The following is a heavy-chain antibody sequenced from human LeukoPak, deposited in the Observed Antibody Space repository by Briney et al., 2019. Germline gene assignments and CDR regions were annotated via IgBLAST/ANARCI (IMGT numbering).Heavy chain of an antibody. J-gene: IGHJ5*02. V-gene: IGHV1-69*01. CDR2: IIPIFGTA. D-gene: IGHD6-13*01. CDR1: GGTFSSYA. Sequence: VASVKVSCKASGGTFSSYAISWVRQAPGQGLEWMGGIIPIFGTANYAQKFQGRVTITADESTSTAYMELSSLRSEDTAVYYCARPPSSSSWPPQLWFDPWGQGTLVTVSS. CDR3: ARPPSSSSWPPQLWFDP.